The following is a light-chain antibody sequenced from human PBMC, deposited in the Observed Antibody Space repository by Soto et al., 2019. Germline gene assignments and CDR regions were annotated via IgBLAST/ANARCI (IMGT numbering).Light chain of an antibody. CDR2: SAS. CDR3: QQYNNWPPPYT. V-gene: IGKV3-15*01. J-gene: IGKJ2*01. Sequence: EIVMTQSPATLSVSPGERATLSCRASQSVSSNLAWYQQKPGQAPRLLIYSASTRATGIPARFSGSGSGTEFTLIISSLQSEDFAVYYCQQYNNWPPPYTFGQGTKLEIK. CDR1: QSVSSN.